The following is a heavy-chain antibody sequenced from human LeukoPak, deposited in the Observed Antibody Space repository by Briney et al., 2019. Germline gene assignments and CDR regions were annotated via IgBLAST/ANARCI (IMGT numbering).Heavy chain of an antibody. V-gene: IGHV4-38-2*02. J-gene: IGHJ4*02. CDR2: IYHSGST. Sequence: PSETLSLTCTVSGYSISSGYYWGWIRQPPGKGLEWIGSIYHSGSTYYNPSLKSRVTISVDTSKNQFSLKLSSVTAADTAVYYCARASYALYFDYWGQGTLVTVSS. CDR3: ARASYALYFDY. CDR1: GYSISSGYY.